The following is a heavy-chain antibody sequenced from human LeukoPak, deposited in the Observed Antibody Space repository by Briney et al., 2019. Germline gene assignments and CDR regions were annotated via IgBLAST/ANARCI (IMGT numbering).Heavy chain of an antibody. CDR2: ICANDGNT. J-gene: IGHJ4*02. D-gene: IGHD2-15*01. CDR3: AKGSGSSCYSPCDY. Sequence: GGSLRLSCAASGFTYSNVWMNWVRQAPGKGLEWVSVICANDGNTYYADAVKGRFTISRDNSKDTLYLQMDSLRAEDTAVYYCAKGSGSSCYSPCDYWGQGILVTVSS. CDR1: GFTYSNVW. V-gene: IGHV3-23*01.